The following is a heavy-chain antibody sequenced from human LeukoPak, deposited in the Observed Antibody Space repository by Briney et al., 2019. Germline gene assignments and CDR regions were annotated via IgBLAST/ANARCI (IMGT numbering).Heavy chain of an antibody. V-gene: IGHV3-33*01. CDR1: GLTFSNYG. J-gene: IGHJ4*02. CDR3: ARDNYGFDC. D-gene: IGHD3-10*01. Sequence: GGSLRLSCAASGLTFSNYGIHWVRQAPGKGLEWVTVIWFDGSAKYSADSVEGRFTISRDNSENKVYLQMNGLRVEDTAVYYCARDNYGFDCWGQGTLVTVSS. CDR2: IWFDGSAK.